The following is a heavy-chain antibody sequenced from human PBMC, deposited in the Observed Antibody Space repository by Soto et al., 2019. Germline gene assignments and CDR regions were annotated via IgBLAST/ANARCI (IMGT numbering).Heavy chain of an antibody. J-gene: IGHJ3*02. CDR3: ARDLGIAVAPRGAFDI. Sequence: QVQLQESGPGLVKPSQTLSLTCTVSGGYINSGGCYWTWIRQHPGKGLEWIGHIYYSGTTYYNPSLQSRVTISLDTAKNQFSLNLNSVTAADTAVYYCARDLGIAVAPRGAFDIWGQGTMVTVSS. V-gene: IGHV4-31*03. CDR1: GGYINSGGCY. CDR2: IYYSGTT. D-gene: IGHD6-19*01.